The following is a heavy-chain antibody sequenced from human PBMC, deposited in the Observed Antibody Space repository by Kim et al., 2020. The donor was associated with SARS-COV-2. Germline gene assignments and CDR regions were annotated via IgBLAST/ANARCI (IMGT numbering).Heavy chain of an antibody. CDR1: GGSFSGYY. Sequence: SETLSLTCAVYGGSFSGYYWSCIRQPPGKGLEWIGEINHSGSTNYNPSLKSRVTISVDTSKNQFSLKLSSVTAADTAVYYCARGLPVTTLFYYYYYMDVWGKGTTVTVSS. CDR2: INHSGST. J-gene: IGHJ6*03. D-gene: IGHD4-4*01. CDR3: ARGLPVTTLFYYYYYMDV. V-gene: IGHV4-34*01.